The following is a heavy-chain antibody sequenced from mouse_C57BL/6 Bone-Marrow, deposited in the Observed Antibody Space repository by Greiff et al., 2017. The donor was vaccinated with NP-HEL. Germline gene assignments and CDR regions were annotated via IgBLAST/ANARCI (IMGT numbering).Heavy chain of an antibody. Sequence: VQLKESGPELVKPGASVKMSCKASGYTFTDYNMHWVKQSHGKSLEWIGYINPNNGGTSYNQKFKGKATLTVNKSSSTAYMELRSLTSEDSAVYYCARGGEGDYGSSYEGFDYWGQGTTLTVSS. CDR1: GYTFTDYN. V-gene: IGHV1-22*01. CDR3: ARGGEGDYGSSYEGFDY. CDR2: INPNNGGT. J-gene: IGHJ2*01. D-gene: IGHD1-1*01.